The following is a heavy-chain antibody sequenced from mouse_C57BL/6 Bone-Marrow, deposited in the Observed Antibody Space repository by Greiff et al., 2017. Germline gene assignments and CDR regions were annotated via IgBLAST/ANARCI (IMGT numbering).Heavy chain of an antibody. CDR2: ISYDGSN. J-gene: IGHJ2*01. Sequence: EVQVVESGPGLVKPSQSLSLTCSVTGYSITSGYYWNWIRQFPGNKLEWMGYISYDGSNNYNPSLKNRISITRDTSKNQFFLKLNSVTTEDTATYYCASFYGSEDYWGQGTTLTVSS. CDR1: GYSITSGYY. CDR3: ASFYGSEDY. V-gene: IGHV3-6*01. D-gene: IGHD1-1*01.